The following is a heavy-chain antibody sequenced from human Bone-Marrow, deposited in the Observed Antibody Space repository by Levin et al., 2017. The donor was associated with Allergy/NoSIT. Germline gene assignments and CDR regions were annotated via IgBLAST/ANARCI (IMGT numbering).Heavy chain of an antibody. Sequence: AGESLKISCKVFGHTLTELSMHWVRRAPGKGLEWMGGLHPVKSETIYAQKFQGRVTLTEDTSADTAYMELSSLRSEDTAVYYCATVADDSSGSIVFDDWGHGTLVTVSS. D-gene: IGHD3-22*01. CDR2: LHPVKSET. V-gene: IGHV1-24*01. J-gene: IGHJ4*01. CDR3: ATVADDSSGSIVFDD. CDR1: GHTLTELS.